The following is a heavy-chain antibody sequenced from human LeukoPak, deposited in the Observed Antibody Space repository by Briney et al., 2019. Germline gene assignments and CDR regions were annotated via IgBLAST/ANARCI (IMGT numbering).Heavy chain of an antibody. CDR2: ISSSGTII. CDR3: ARDSRSHCSSTACYGPYFDY. J-gene: IGHJ4*02. V-gene: IGHV3-48*01. CDR1: AFTISASG. D-gene: IGHD2-2*01. Sequence: PGGSLRLSCAASAFTISASGMNWVRQTSGKGLEWISYISSSGTIIYYAGSVKGRFTISRDSAKNSLFLQMNSLRAEDTAVYYCARDSRSHCSSTACYGPYFDYWGQGTLVTVSS.